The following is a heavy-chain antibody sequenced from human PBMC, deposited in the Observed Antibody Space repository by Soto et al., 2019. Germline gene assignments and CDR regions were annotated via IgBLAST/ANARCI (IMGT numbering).Heavy chain of an antibody. D-gene: IGHD3-16*02. CDR2: ISGSGGST. Sequence: EVQLLESGGGLVQPGGSLRLSCAASGFTFSSYAMSWVRQAPGKGLEWVSAISGSGGSTYYADSVKGRFTISRDNPKNTLYLQMNSLRAEDTAVDYCAKPRSGELASGVDVWGQGTTVTVSS. CDR1: GFTFSSYA. V-gene: IGHV3-23*01. J-gene: IGHJ6*02. CDR3: AKPRSGELASGVDV.